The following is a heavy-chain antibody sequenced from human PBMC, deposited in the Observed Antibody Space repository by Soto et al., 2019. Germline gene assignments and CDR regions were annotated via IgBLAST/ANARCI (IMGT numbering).Heavy chain of an antibody. CDR1: GDSISSGESY. D-gene: IGHD3-3*01. CDR3: ARDNILGILYGGMDV. Sequence: TLCLTCTVSGDSISSGESYWMWIRQPPGKGMEGIGYINYSGSTYYNPTLKSGVTISVDTAKNQFSLKLSSVTAADTAVYYCARDNILGILYGGMDVWGQGTTVPVSS. V-gene: IGHV4-30-4*01. CDR2: INYSGST. J-gene: IGHJ6*02.